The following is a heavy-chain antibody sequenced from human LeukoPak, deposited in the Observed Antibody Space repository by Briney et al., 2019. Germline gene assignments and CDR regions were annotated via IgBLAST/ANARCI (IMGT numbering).Heavy chain of an antibody. CDR3: ARGRIGDFWSGYYPRPRYFDY. Sequence: PSETLSLTCTVSGGSISSYYWSWIRQPPGKGLEWIGYIYYSGTTNYNPSLKSRGTISVDTSKNQFSLKLSSVTAADTAVYYCARGRIGDFWSGYYPRPRYFDYWGQGTLVTVSS. CDR2: IYYSGTT. V-gene: IGHV4-59*01. D-gene: IGHD3-3*01. J-gene: IGHJ4*02. CDR1: GGSISSYY.